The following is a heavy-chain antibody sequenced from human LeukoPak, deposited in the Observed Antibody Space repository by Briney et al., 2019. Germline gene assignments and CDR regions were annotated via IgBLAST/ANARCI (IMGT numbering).Heavy chain of an antibody. Sequence: SETLSLTCTVSGGSISSYYWSWIRQPAGKGLEWIGRIYTSGSTNYNPSLKSRVTMSVDTSKNQFSLKLSSVTAADTAVYYCARGLITMVRGAKGYNWFDPWGQGTLVTVSS. V-gene: IGHV4-4*07. CDR1: GGSISSYY. D-gene: IGHD3-10*01. CDR2: IYTSGST. J-gene: IGHJ5*02. CDR3: ARGLITMVRGAKGYNWFDP.